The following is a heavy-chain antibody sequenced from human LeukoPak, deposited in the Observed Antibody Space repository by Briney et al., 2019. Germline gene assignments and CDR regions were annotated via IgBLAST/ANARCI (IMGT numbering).Heavy chain of an antibody. CDR2: IIPIFGTA. J-gene: IGHJ3*02. CDR1: GGTFSSYA. V-gene: IGHV1-69*13. CDR3: ARGGGVVPAARAAFDI. D-gene: IGHD2-2*01. Sequence: SVNVSCKASGGTFSSYAISWVRQAPGQGLEWMGGIIPIFGTANYAQKFQGRVTITADESTSTAYMELSSLRSEDTAVYYCARGGGVVPAARAAFDIWGQGTMVTVSS.